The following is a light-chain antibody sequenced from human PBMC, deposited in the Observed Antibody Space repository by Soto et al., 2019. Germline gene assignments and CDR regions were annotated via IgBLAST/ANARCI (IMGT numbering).Light chain of an antibody. CDR1: QSVGSN. Sequence: EIVMTQAPAILSVSPGERVTLSCRASQSVGSNLAWYQQKPGQAPRLLMYGASIRATDFPARFTASGSGTEFTLTISGLQSEDFAVYYCQQYNNWSPMYTFGPGTKLEIK. CDR2: GAS. V-gene: IGKV3-15*01. CDR3: QQYNNWSPMYT. J-gene: IGKJ2*01.